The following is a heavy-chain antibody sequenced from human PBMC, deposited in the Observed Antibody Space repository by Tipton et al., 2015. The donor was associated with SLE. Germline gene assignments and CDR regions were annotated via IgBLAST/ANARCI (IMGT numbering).Heavy chain of an antibody. CDR1: GFTFSSYW. CDR2: IKQDGSEK. J-gene: IGHJ4*02. V-gene: IGHV3-7*03. CDR3: AKGGSPRNPVVDY. D-gene: IGHD5-12*01. Sequence: SLRLSCAASGFTFSSYWMSWVRQAPGKGLEWVANIKQDGSEKYYVDSVKGRFTISRDNAKNSLYLQMNSLRAEDTAVYYCAKGGSPRNPVVDYWGQGTLVTVSS.